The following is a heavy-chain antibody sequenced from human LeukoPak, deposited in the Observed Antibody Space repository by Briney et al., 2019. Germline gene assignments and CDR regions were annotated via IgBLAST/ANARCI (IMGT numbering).Heavy chain of an antibody. J-gene: IGHJ4*02. V-gene: IGHV3-11*01. Sequence: PGGSLRLSCAASGFTFSDSYMSWIRQAPGKGLEWVSYISGSGSTIYYADSLKGRFTISRDNAKDSLYLQMNSLRAEDTAVYYCVRGGCSSSSCYPDYWGQGTLVTVYS. CDR2: ISGSGSTI. CDR3: VRGGCSSSSCYPDY. D-gene: IGHD2-2*01. CDR1: GFTFSDSY.